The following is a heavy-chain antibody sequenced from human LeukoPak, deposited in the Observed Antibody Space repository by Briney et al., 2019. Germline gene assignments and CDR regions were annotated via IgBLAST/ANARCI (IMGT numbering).Heavy chain of an antibody. CDR2: IYRSGTT. V-gene: IGHV4-38-2*02. J-gene: IGHJ5*02. Sequence: SGTLSLTCTVSAYSISDGWVWGMIRQPPGKGLEWIGSIYRSGTTYYNPSLKSRVTMSVDTSNNQFSLKLTSVTAADTAMYYCSRLSHVAGAPKVSWFDPWGQRTLVTVSS. CDR3: SRLSHVAGAPKVSWFDP. D-gene: IGHD1-26*01. CDR1: AYSISDGWV.